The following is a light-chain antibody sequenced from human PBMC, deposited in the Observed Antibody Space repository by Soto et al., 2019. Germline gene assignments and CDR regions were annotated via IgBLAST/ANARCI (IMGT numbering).Light chain of an antibody. CDR3: LQDYNYPQT. J-gene: IGKJ1*01. Sequence: QMSQSPSTLSAYEGDTVTVTCRASQSVSGWLAWYQQKPGEAPKLLIYAASSLQSGVPSRFSGSGSGTDFTLTISSLQPEDFATYYCLQDYNYPQTFGEGTKVDI. CDR2: AAS. V-gene: IGKV1-6*01. CDR1: QSVSGW.